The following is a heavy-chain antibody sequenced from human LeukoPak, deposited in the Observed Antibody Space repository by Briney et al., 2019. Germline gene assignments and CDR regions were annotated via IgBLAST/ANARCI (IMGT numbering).Heavy chain of an antibody. CDR1: GGSFSGYY. J-gene: IGHJ4*02. D-gene: IGHD6-19*01. V-gene: IGHV4-34*01. CDR3: ARTTPGIAVAGTSDY. CDR2: INHSGST. Sequence: LETLSLTCAVYGGSFSGYYWSWIRQPPGKGLEWIGEINHSGSTNYNPPLKSRVTISVDTSKNQFSLKLSSVTAADTAVYYCARTTPGIAVAGTSDYWGQGTLVTVSS.